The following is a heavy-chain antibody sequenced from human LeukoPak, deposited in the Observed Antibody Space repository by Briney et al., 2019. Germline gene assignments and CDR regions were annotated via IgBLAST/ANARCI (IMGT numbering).Heavy chain of an antibody. CDR3: ARDRDSSSHYFDY. Sequence: GGSLRLSCAASGFTFRSHGMHWVRQAPGKGLEWVGVILYDGSDSYYTDPVKGRFTLSRDNSKNTLYLQMNSLRAEDTAVYFCARDRDSSSHYFDYWGQGALVTVSS. CDR2: ILYDGSDS. V-gene: IGHV3-33*05. CDR1: GFTFRSHG. D-gene: IGHD6-6*01. J-gene: IGHJ4*02.